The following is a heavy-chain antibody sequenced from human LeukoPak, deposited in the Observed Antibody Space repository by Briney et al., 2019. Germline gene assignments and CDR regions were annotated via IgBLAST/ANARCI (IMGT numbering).Heavy chain of an antibody. D-gene: IGHD3-10*01. CDR2: ISSSSSYI. J-gene: IGHJ4*02. CDR1: GFTFSSYS. V-gene: IGHV3-21*01. Sequence: GGSLRLSCAASGFTFSSYSMNWVRQAPGKGLEWVSSISSSSSYIYYADSVKGRFTISRDNAKNSLYLQMNSLRAEDTAVYYCARVDGSGSYPDYWGQGILVTVSS. CDR3: ARVDGSGSYPDY.